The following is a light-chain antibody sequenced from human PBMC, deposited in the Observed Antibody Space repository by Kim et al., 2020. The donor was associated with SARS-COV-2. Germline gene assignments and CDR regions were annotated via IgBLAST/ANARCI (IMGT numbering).Light chain of an antibody. V-gene: IGKV1-5*03. CDR1: QSISSW. J-gene: IGKJ4*01. CDR2: ESS. CDR3: QQYNSYPLT. Sequence: DIQMTQSPSTLSASVGDRVTISCRASQSISSWLAWYQQKPEKAPNLLIYESSSLESGVPSRFSGSGSGTESTLTISSLQPDDFATYYCQQYNSYPLTFGGETKVDIK.